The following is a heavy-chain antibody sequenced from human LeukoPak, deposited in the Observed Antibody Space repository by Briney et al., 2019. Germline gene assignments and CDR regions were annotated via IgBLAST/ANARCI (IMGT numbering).Heavy chain of an antibody. V-gene: IGHV4-30-2*01. CDR3: ARGALWFGESKPFDI. J-gene: IGHJ3*02. CDR2: IYHSGST. Sequence: TSETLSLTCTVSGGSISSGSYSWSWIRQPPGKGLEWIGYIYHSGSTYYNPSLKSRVTISVDRSKNQFSLKLSSVTAADTAVYYCARGALWFGESKPFDIWGQGTMVTVSS. D-gene: IGHD3-10*01. CDR1: GGSISSGSYS.